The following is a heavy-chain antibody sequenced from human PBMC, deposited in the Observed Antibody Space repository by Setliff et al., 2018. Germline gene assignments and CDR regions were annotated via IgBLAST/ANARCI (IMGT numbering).Heavy chain of an antibody. J-gene: IGHJ4*02. CDR2: IDPRDDFT. CDR1: GYSFSDFY. D-gene: IGHD1-1*01. CDR3: AIDYGPTGTPYH. V-gene: IGHV1-69-2*01. Sequence: SCKASGYSFSDFYMHWVRQVPGEGLEALGRIDPRDDFTVYAERFKDRLTITAGTSTDTSYMEMSSLRFEDTAVYYCAIDYGPTGTPYHWGQGTPVTVSS.